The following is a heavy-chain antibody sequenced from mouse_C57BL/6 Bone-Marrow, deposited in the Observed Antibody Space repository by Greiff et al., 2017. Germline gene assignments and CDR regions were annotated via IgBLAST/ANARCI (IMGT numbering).Heavy chain of an antibody. CDR1: GYTFTSYW. Sequence: QVQLKQPGAELVRPGSSVKLSCKASGYTFTSYWMDWVKQRPGQGLEWIGNIYPSASETHYNQKFKDKATLTVDKSSSTAYMQLSSLTSEDSAVYYCASWRSNSFAYWGQGTLVTVSA. J-gene: IGHJ3*01. CDR3: ASWRSNSFAY. D-gene: IGHD2-5*01. V-gene: IGHV1-61*01. CDR2: IYPSASET.